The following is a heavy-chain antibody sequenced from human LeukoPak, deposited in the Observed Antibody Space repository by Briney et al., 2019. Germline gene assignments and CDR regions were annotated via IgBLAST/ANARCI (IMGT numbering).Heavy chain of an antibody. V-gene: IGHV3-74*01. Sequence: GGSLRLSCAASGFIFSNYWLHWVRQAPGKGLVWVSRINSDGSSTNYADSVKGRFTISRDNAKNSLYLQMNSLRAEDTAVYYCANQVGYCSSTSCPPRYYYYYYMDVWGKGTTVTVSS. CDR1: GFIFSNYW. CDR3: ANQVGYCSSTSCPPRYYYYYYMDV. J-gene: IGHJ6*03. D-gene: IGHD2-2*01. CDR2: INSDGSST.